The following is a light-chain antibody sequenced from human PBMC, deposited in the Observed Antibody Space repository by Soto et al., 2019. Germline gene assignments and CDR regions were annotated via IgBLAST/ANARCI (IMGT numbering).Light chain of an antibody. CDR2: GAS. CDR1: QSVSAGH. CDR3: QQYGSSPLT. Sequence: EIVLTQSPGTLSLSPGERATLSCRASQSVSAGHLAWYQQKPGQAPRLPIYGASSRATGIPDRFSGSGSGTDFTLTISRLEPEDFAVYFCQQYGSSPLTFGGGTKVEIK. V-gene: IGKV3-20*01. J-gene: IGKJ4*01.